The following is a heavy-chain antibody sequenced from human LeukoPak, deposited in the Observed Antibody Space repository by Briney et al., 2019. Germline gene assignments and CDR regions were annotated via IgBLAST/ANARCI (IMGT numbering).Heavy chain of an antibody. D-gene: IGHD2/OR15-2a*01. CDR2: ISSSSTYI. CDR1: GLTFSSYT. CDR3: ARDGYFLFDY. V-gene: IGHV3-21*01. Sequence: GGSLRLSCAASGLTFSSYTMNWVRQAPGKGLEWVSSISSSSTYIYYADSLKGRFTISRDNSKNTLYLQMSSLRDEDTAVYYCARDGYFLFDYWGQGTLVTVSS. J-gene: IGHJ4*02.